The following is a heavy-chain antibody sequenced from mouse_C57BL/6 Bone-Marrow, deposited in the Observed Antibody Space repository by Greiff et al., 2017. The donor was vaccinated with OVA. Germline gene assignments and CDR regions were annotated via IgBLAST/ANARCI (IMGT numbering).Heavy chain of an antibody. V-gene: IGHV1-50*01. CDR3: AGGDGLYYGCPYAMDY. CDR1: GYTFTSYW. J-gene: IGHJ4*01. Sequence: VQLQQPGAELVKPGASVKLSCKASGYTFTSYWMQWVKQRPGQGLEWIGEIDPSDSCTNYNQKFKGKATLTVDTYSSTAYMQLSSLTSEDSSFYYCAGGDGLYYGCPYAMDYWGQGTSVTVSS. D-gene: IGHD2-2*01. CDR2: IDPSDSCT.